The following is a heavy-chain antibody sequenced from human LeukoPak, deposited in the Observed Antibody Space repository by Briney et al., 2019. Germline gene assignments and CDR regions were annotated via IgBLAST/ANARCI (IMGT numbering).Heavy chain of an antibody. J-gene: IGHJ5*02. D-gene: IGHD3-10*01. CDR2: IIPIFGTA. Sequence: SVKVSCKASGGTFSSYAISWVRQAPGQGLEWMGGIIPIFGTANYAQKFQGRVTITADKSTSTAYMELSSLRSEDTAVYYCARDLMVRGVMDRHNWFDPWGQGTLVTVSS. V-gene: IGHV1-69*06. CDR3: ARDLMVRGVMDRHNWFDP. CDR1: GGTFSSYA.